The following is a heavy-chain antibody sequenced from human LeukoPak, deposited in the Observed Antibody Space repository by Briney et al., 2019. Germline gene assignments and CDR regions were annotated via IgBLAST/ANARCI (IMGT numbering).Heavy chain of an antibody. Sequence: GGSLRLSCAASGFTFSSYGMHWVRQAPGKGLEWVAFIRYDGSNKYYADSVKGRFTISRGNAKNSLFLQMNSLRAEDTAVYYCARDRDPGYYDTNGYRRVNAFDIWGQGTMVTVSS. J-gene: IGHJ3*02. CDR2: IRYDGSNK. D-gene: IGHD3-22*01. CDR1: GFTFSSYG. V-gene: IGHV3-30*02. CDR3: ARDRDPGYYDTNGYRRVNAFDI.